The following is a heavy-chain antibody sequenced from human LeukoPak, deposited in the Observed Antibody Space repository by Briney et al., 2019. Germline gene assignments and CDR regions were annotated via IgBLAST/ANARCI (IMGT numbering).Heavy chain of an antibody. CDR2: IIPIFGTA. Sequence: SVKVSCKASGGTFSSYAISWVRQAPGQGLEWVGGIIPIFGTANYAQKFQGRVTITADESTSTAYMELSSLRSGDTAVYYCARDVGLRLGELSLYYFDNWGQGTLVTVSS. CDR3: ARDVGLRLGELSLYYFDN. J-gene: IGHJ4*02. V-gene: IGHV1-69*13. D-gene: IGHD3-16*02. CDR1: GGTFSSYA.